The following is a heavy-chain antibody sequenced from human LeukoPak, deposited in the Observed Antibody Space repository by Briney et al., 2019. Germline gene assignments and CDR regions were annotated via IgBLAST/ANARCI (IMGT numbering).Heavy chain of an antibody. CDR3: ASNSMMIVVVESGAFDI. J-gene: IGHJ3*02. CDR1: GGSISSYY. CDR2: INHSGST. Sequence: SETLSLTCTVFGGSISSYYWGWIRQPPGKGLEWIGEINHSGSTNYNPSLKSRVTISVDTSKNQFSLKLSSVTAADTAVYYCASNSMMIVVVESGAFDIWGQGTMVTVSS. V-gene: IGHV4-34*01. D-gene: IGHD3-22*01.